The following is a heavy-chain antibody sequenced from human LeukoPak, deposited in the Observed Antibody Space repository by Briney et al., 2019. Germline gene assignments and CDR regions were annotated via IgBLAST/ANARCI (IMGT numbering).Heavy chain of an antibody. CDR3: ARGPRSAWYGTDY. J-gene: IGHJ4*02. V-gene: IGHV3-74*01. CDR2: INSDGSTT. D-gene: IGHD6-19*01. Sequence: GGSLRLSCAASGFSFSGYWMHWVRQAPGKGLVWVSRINSDGSTTTYADSVKGRFTISRDNAKNTVYLQMNSLRAEDTAVYYCARGPRSAWYGTDYWSQGTLVTVSS. CDR1: GFSFSGYW.